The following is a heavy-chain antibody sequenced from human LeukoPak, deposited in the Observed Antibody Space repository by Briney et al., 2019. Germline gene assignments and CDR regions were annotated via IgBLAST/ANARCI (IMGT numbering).Heavy chain of an antibody. Sequence: ASVKVSCKASGYTFTSYGISWVRQAPGQGLEWMGWISAYNGNTNYAQKLQGRVTMTTDTSTSTAYMELRSLRPDDTAVYYCATSYGGNSEGWFDPWGQGTLVTVSS. CDR3: ATSYGGNSEGWFDP. J-gene: IGHJ5*02. CDR2: ISAYNGNT. CDR1: GYTFTSYG. D-gene: IGHD4-23*01. V-gene: IGHV1-18*01.